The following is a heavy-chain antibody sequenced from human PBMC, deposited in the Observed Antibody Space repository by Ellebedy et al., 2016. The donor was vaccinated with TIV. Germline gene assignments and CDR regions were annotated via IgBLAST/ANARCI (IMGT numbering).Heavy chain of an antibody. Sequence: GESLKISCAASGFTFSDYSMNWVRQAPGKGLQWLSSISSSSSYIYYADSVKGRFTISRDNAKNSLYLQMNSLGGEDTAVYYCARVPYGSGTYTVDYWGQGTLVTVSS. CDR2: ISSSSSYI. CDR1: GFTFSDYS. J-gene: IGHJ4*02. V-gene: IGHV3-21*01. CDR3: ARVPYGSGTYTVDY. D-gene: IGHD3-10*01.